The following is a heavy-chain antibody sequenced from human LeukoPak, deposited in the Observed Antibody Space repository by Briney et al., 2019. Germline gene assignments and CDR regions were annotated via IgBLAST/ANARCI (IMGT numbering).Heavy chain of an antibody. J-gene: IGHJ4*02. CDR2: INPNSGGT. CDR3: ARDVDYDSSGYYPFGY. Sequence: GASVKVSCKASGYTFPGYYMHWVRQAPGQGLEWMGWINPNSGGTNYAQKFQGRVTMTRDTSISTAYMELSRLRSDDTAVYYCARDVDYDSSGYYPFGYWGQGTLVTVSS. D-gene: IGHD3-22*01. V-gene: IGHV1-2*02. CDR1: GYTFPGYY.